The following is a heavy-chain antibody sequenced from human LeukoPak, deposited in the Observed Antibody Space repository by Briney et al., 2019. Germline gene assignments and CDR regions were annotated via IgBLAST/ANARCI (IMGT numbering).Heavy chain of an antibody. D-gene: IGHD3-22*01. J-gene: IGHJ4*02. CDR1: GGSFSSYA. CDR2: IIPIFGTA. CDR3: ARGNYDILTGSKAGYYDSSGYYLFDY. Sequence: SVKLSFKASGGSFSSYAISCVRQAPGQGLQWMGGIIPIFGTANYAQKFQGRVTITADESTSTAYMELSSLRCEDTAVYYCARGNYDILTGSKAGYYDSSGYYLFDYWGQGTLVTVSS. V-gene: IGHV1-69*13.